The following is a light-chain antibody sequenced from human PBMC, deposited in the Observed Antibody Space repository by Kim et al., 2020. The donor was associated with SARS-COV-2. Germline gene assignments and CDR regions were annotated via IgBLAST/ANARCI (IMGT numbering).Light chain of an antibody. CDR2: RVS. V-gene: IGKV2-30*02. CDR1: QSLVHRDGNTY. CDR3: MQSTHWPYT. J-gene: IGKJ2*01. Sequence: QTASISCTSSQSLVHRDGNTYFNWFQQRPGQSPRRLIYRVSNRDSGVPDRFSGGVSGADFTLNISSVEVEDIGVYFCMQSTHWPYTFGQGTKLEI.